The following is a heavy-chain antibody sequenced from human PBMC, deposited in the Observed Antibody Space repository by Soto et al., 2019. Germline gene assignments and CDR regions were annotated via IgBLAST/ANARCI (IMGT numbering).Heavy chain of an antibody. CDR2: IYYIGST. V-gene: IGHV4-59*08. D-gene: IGHD2-15*01. CDR3: ARRYGGSSAY. Sequence: QVQLQESGPGLVKPSETLSLTCTVSGGSISSYYWSWIRQPPGKGLEWIGYIYYIGSTNYNPSLKSRVTRPVDTSKNRFPRRVTSVPAAATAVYYCARRYGGSSAYWGQGALVTVSS. J-gene: IGHJ4*02. CDR1: GGSISSYY.